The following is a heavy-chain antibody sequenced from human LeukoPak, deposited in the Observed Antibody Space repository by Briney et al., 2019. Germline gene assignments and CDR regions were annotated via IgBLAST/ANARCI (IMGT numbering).Heavy chain of an antibody. CDR2: IYNSRST. D-gene: IGHD3-9*01. V-gene: IGHV4-59*08. CDR1: GGSTSSYY. J-gene: IGHJ3*02. CDR3: ARRNVLTEGEAFDI. Sequence: SETLSVTCTVSGGSTSSYYWTWIRQPPGEGLEWIGYIYNSRSTNYNPSLNSRVTISADASKNQFSLKLNSVTAADTAVYYCARRNVLTEGEAFDIWGQGTMVTVSS.